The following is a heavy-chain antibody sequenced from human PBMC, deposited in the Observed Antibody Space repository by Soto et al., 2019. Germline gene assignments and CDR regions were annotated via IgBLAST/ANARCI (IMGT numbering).Heavy chain of an antibody. J-gene: IGHJ2*01. CDR3: ARDLWSDWYFDL. D-gene: IGHD3-10*01. V-gene: IGHV3-53*02. CDR2: IYSGGST. CDR1: GFTVSSNY. Sequence: EVQLVETGGGLIQPGGSLRLSCAASGFTVSSNYMSWVRQAPGKGLEWDSVIYSGGSTYYADSVKGRFTISRDNSKNTLYIQMNSLRAEDTAVYYCARDLWSDWYFDLWGRGTLVTVSS.